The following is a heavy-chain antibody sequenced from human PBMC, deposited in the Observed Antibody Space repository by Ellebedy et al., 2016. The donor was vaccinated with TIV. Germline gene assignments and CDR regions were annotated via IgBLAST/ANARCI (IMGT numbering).Heavy chain of an antibody. CDR3: ARERGDRFRWFDP. CDR2: ISSSASTV. V-gene: IGHV3-48*04. J-gene: IGHJ5*02. D-gene: IGHD2-21*01. Sequence: GESLKISCAASGFSFKTYAMNWVRQAPGKGLEWVSYISSSASTVYYADSVKGRFSVSRDNAKSSLFLQMDSLRVDDTAVYYCARERGDRFRWFDPWGQGTLVTVSS. CDR1: GFSFKTYA.